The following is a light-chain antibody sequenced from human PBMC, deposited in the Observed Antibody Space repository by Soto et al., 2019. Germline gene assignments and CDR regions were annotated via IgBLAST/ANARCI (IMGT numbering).Light chain of an antibody. CDR2: EVS. Sequence: QSFLTQPAAVSGSPGQSITISCAGTSSDVGGYNYVSWYQHHPGKAPRLMIYEVSNRPSGVSDRFSGSKSGNTASLTISGLLAEDEADYYCSSYTSITTYVFGTGTKVTVL. V-gene: IGLV2-14*01. CDR3: SSYTSITTYV. J-gene: IGLJ1*01. CDR1: SSDVGGYNY.